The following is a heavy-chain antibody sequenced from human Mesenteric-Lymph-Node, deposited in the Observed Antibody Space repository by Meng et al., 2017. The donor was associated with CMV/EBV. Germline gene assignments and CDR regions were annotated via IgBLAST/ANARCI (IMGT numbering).Heavy chain of an antibody. J-gene: IGHJ6*02. V-gene: IGHV3-9*01. CDR2: ISWNSGSI. CDR3: AKDMAGRLDCSSTSCYPTRGMDV. D-gene: IGHD2-2*01. CDR1: GFTFDDYT. Sequence: GGSLRLSCAASGFTFDDYTMHWVRQAPGKGLEWVSGISWNSGSIGYPDSVKGRFTISRDNAKNALYLQMNSLRAEDTALYYCAKDMAGRLDCSSTSCYPTRGMDVWGQGTTVTVSS.